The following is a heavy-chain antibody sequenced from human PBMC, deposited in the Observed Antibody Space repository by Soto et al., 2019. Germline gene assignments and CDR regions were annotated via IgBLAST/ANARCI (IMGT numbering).Heavy chain of an antibody. CDR3: AMVDVYVTPSPQDV. D-gene: IGHD3-16*01. J-gene: IGHJ6*02. Sequence: QVQLVQSGAEVKNPGASVKVSCKASGYTFTRYGIGWARQAPGQGLEWMGWINTYNGNTNYAQNAQGRVTLXTXPXXSTAYMELRSLRSNDTAIYYCAMVDVYVTPSPQDVWGQGTTVIVSS. V-gene: IGHV1-18*01. CDR2: INTYNGNT. CDR1: GYTFTRYG.